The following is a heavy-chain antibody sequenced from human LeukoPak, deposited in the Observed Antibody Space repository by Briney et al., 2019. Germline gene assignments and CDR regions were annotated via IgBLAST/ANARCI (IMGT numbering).Heavy chain of an antibody. D-gene: IGHD6-19*01. CDR1: GFTFSNAW. J-gene: IGHJ4*02. Sequence: GGSLRLSCAASGFTFSNAWMSWVRQAPGKGLEWVGRIKSKTDGGTTDYAAPVKGRFTISRDDSKNTLYLQMNSLRAEDTAVYYCAKEPSLAVAGPFDYWGQGTLVTVSS. CDR2: IKSKTDGGTT. CDR3: AKEPSLAVAGPFDY. V-gene: IGHV3-15*01.